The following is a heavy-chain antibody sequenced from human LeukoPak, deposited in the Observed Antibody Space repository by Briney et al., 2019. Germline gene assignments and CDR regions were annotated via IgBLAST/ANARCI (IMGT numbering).Heavy chain of an antibody. V-gene: IGHV1-2*02. Sequence: ASVKVSCRASGYTFTGYYLFWVRQAPGQGLEWMGWINPNTGDTKYGQKFQGRVTLTRDTSIRTTYMELSSLRSDDTAVYYCARDERYCNGDNHYPDLGYWGQGTLVTVSS. D-gene: IGHD2-15*01. CDR3: ARDERYCNGDNHYPDLGY. CDR2: INPNTGDT. J-gene: IGHJ4*02. CDR1: GYTFTGYY.